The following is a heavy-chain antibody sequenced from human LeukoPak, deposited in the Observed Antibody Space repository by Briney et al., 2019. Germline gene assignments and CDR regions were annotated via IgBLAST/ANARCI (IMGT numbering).Heavy chain of an antibody. CDR2: ISGSGDST. CDR1: GFTFTSYT. CDR3: AKRNDYGDYGPYYFDY. J-gene: IGHJ4*02. Sequence: GGSLRLSCAASGFTFTSYTMNWVRQAPGKGLEWVSIISGSGDSTYYADSVKGRFTISRDNSKNTLYLQMNSLRAEDTAVYYCAKRNDYGDYGPYYFDYWGQGTLVTVSS. V-gene: IGHV3-23*01. D-gene: IGHD4-17*01.